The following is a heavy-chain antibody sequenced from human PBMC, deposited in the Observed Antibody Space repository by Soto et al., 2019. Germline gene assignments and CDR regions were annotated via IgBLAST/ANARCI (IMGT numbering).Heavy chain of an antibody. V-gene: IGHV4-39*02. Sequence: SETLSPTCSVSGGSISTSRYYWGWIRQPPGKGLEWIGNIYYRGTTYYNPSLKSRVTISVDTSKNQFSLKLASVTAADTAVYYCARDYGDYQFDYWGQGTLVTVSS. CDR3: ARDYGDYQFDY. D-gene: IGHD4-17*01. CDR2: IYYRGTT. J-gene: IGHJ4*02. CDR1: GGSISTSRYY.